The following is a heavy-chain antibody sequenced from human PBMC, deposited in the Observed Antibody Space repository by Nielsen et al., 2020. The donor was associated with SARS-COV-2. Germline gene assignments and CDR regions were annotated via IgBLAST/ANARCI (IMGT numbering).Heavy chain of an antibody. V-gene: IGHV4-59*08. CDR1: GGSMNFFS. CDR2: FYYNGST. Sequence: SETLSLTCSISGGSMNFFSWSWIRQPPAKGLEWVGFFYYNGSTNYNPSLKSRVTISVDTSKNQVFLRLSSLTAADTGVYYCARFIKWDHDRTFDYWGRGVLVTVSS. D-gene: IGHD1-26*01. CDR3: ARFIKWDHDRTFDY. J-gene: IGHJ4*02.